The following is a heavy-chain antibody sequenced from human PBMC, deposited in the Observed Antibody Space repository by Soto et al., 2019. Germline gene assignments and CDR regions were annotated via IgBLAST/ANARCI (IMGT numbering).Heavy chain of an antibody. D-gene: IGHD3-22*01. Sequence: TLSLTCTVSGDSISGGNYYWTWIRQHPGRGLEWIGYIYYTGTTHYSPSLQSRVTMSVDTSKNQIPLTLTSLTPADTAVYFCARLYTYGYYHFDHWGQGTLVTVSS. V-gene: IGHV4-31*03. J-gene: IGHJ4*02. CDR2: IYYTGTT. CDR3: ARLYTYGYYHFDH. CDR1: GDSISGGNYY.